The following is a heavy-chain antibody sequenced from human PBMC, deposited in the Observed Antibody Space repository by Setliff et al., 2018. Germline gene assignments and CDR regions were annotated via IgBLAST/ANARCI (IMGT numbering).Heavy chain of an antibody. CDR2: RHDNGER. CDR3: AGRPQNTPMGPCDY. V-gene: IGHV4-59*11. D-gene: IGHD5-18*01. CDR1: PGSTSRHY. J-gene: IGHJ4*02. Sequence: LSLTCTVSPGSTSRHYWSWFRQAPGKGLEWIGYRHDNGERDYNPSLGSRVTISVDTSKNQFSLMLTSVTAADTAIYYCAGRPQNTPMGPCDYWGQGTLVTVSS.